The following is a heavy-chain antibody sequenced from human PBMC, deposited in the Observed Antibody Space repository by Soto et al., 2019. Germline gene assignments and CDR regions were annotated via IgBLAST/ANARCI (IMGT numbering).Heavy chain of an antibody. CDR3: ARDRIPTGMDV. J-gene: IGHJ6*02. V-gene: IGHV3-66*01. Sequence: EVQLVESGGGLVQPGGSLRLSCAASGFTVSSNYMSWVRQAPGKGLEWVSVIYSGGSTYYADSVKGRFTISRDNSKNMLYLQMNSLGAEDTAVYYCARDRIPTGMDVWGQGATVTVSS. CDR1: GFTVSSNY. CDR2: IYSGGST.